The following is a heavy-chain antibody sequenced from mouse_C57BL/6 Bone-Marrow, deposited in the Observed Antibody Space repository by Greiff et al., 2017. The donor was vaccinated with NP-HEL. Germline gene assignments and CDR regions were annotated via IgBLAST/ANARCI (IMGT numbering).Heavy chain of an antibody. CDR3: ASPSYGY. J-gene: IGHJ2*01. V-gene: IGHV1-59*01. D-gene: IGHD1-1*02. CDR2: IDPSDSYT. CDR1: GYTFTSYW. Sequence: QVQLQQPGAELVRPGTSVKLSCKASGYTFTSYWMHWVKQRPGQGLEWIGVIDPSDSYTNYNQKFKGKATLTVDTSSSTAYMQLSSLTSEDSAVYYCASPSYGYWGQGTTLTVSS.